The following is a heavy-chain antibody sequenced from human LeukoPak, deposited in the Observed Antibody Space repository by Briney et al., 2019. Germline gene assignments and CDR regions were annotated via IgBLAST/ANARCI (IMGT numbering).Heavy chain of an antibody. CDR2: IIPILGIA. D-gene: IGHD3-22*01. V-gene: IGHV1-69*04. CDR3: AGSEGNYYDSSGYYYDLDY. J-gene: IGHJ4*02. Sequence: ASVKVSCKASGGTFSSYAISRVRQAPGQGLEWMGRIIPILGIANYAQKFQGRVTITADKSTSTAYMELSSLRSEDTAVYYCAGSEGNYYDSSGYYYDLDYWGQGTLVTVSS. CDR1: GGTFSSYA.